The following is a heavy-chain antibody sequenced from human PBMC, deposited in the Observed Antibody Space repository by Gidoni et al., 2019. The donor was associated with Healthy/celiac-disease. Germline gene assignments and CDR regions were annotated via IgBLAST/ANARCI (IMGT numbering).Heavy chain of an antibody. V-gene: IGHV3-23*01. CDR3: AKARCSSTSCYTWSFDY. CDR1: GFTFSIVA. D-gene: IGHD2-2*02. Sequence: EVQLLESGGGLVQPGGSLRPSCAASGFTFSIVAMSWVLQAPGKGLEVVSAISGSGGSTYYADSVKCRFTISRDNSKNTLYLQMNSLRAEDTAVYYCAKARCSSTSCYTWSFDYWGQGTLVTVSS. J-gene: IGHJ4*02. CDR2: ISGSGGST.